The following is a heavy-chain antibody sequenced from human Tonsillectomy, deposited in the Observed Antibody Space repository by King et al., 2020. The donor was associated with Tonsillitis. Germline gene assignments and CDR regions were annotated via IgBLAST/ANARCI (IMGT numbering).Heavy chain of an antibody. D-gene: IGHD2-15*01. CDR2: INHSEST. CDR1: GGSFSGYY. CDR3: AREDPGGWAFDI. Sequence: VQLQQWGAGLLKPSETLSLTCAVYGGSFSGYYWSWIRQPPGKGLEWIGEINHSESTNYNPSLKSRVTLSVDTSTNQFSLKLSSVTAADTAVYYCAREDPGGWAFDIWGQGTMVTVSS. V-gene: IGHV4-34*01. J-gene: IGHJ3*02.